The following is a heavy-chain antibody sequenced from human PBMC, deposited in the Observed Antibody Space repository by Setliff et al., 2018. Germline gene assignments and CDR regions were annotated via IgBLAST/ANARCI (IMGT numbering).Heavy chain of an antibody. CDR3: AKDRLFPRY. J-gene: IGHJ4*02. V-gene: IGHV3-23*01. Sequence: GESLRLSCVGSDFTFSNSAMSWVRQAPGKGLEWVSTITDSGSKILYVDSVKGRFTISRDNSKNSLYLQMDSLRPEDTAVYYCAKDRLFPRYWGLGTLVTVSS. CDR1: DFTFSNSA. CDR2: ITDSGSKI. D-gene: IGHD2-21*01.